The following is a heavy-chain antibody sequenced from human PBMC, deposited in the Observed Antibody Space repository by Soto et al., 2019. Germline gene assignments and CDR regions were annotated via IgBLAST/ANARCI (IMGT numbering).Heavy chain of an antibody. CDR3: AHKGPEDWPLDY. Sequence: QITLKESGPTLVRPTQTLTLTCAFSGFSLSTSGVGVGWIRQTPGKALEWLAVIYWVDSKHYSPSLRSRLTITKDTSKNHVVLTMTNMDPMDTGTYYCAHKGPEDWPLDYWGQGTLVTVSS. D-gene: IGHD3-9*01. V-gene: IGHV2-5*02. CDR2: IYWVDSK. J-gene: IGHJ4*02. CDR1: GFSLSTSGVG.